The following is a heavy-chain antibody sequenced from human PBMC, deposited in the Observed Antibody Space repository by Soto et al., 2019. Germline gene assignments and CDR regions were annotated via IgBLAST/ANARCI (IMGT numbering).Heavy chain of an antibody. CDR3: ARGVVVVTATYGMDV. CDR2: IRSNGGST. D-gene: IGHD2-15*01. CDR1: GFTFSSYA. Sequence: EVQLVESGGGLVQPGGSLRISCAASGFTFSSYAMHWVRQAPGKGLEYVSAIRSNGGSTYYANSVKGRFTISRDNSKNTLYLQMGRLRAEDMAVYYCARGVVVVTATYGMDVWGPGTTVTVSS. J-gene: IGHJ6*02. V-gene: IGHV3-64*01.